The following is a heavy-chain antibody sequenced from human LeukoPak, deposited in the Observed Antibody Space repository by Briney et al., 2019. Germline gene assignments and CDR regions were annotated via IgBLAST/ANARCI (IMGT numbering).Heavy chain of an antibody. CDR1: GYTFTSYY. Sequence: ASVKVSCKASGYTFTSYYMHRVRQAPGQGLEWMGIINPSGGSTSYAQKFQGRVTITRNTSISTAYMELSSLRSEDTAVYYCARRVYMDVWGKGTTVTVSS. V-gene: IGHV1-46*01. J-gene: IGHJ6*03. CDR3: ARRVYMDV. CDR2: INPSGGST.